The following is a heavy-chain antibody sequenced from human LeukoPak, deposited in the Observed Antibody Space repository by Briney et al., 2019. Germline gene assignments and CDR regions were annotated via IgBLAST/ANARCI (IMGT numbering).Heavy chain of an antibody. Sequence: GGSLRLSCAASGFTFSSYAMSWVRQAPGKGLEWVSATSSSGGSTYYADSVKGRFTISRDNSKNTLYLQMNSLRAEDAAVYYCAKLSVKVVTPLDAFDIWGQGTMVTVSS. CDR3: AKLSVKVVTPLDAFDI. CDR1: GFTFSSYA. J-gene: IGHJ3*02. V-gene: IGHV3-23*01. CDR2: TSSSGGST. D-gene: IGHD4-23*01.